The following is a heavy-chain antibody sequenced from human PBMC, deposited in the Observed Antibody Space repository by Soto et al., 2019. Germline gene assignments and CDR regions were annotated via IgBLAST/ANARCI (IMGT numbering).Heavy chain of an antibody. J-gene: IGHJ4*02. CDR1: GFTFIFYW. CDR3: ARDKVEEKGSLDY. Sequence: EMQLVESGGGLVQPGGSLGLSCAASGFTFIFYWMHWVRQAPGKGLVWVSRLSHDGAIIDYADSVKGRFTISRDNAKNTLYLQMNSLRAEDTAVYYCARDKVEEKGSLDYWGQGTLVTVSS. CDR2: LSHDGAII. D-gene: IGHD2-15*01. V-gene: IGHV3-74*01.